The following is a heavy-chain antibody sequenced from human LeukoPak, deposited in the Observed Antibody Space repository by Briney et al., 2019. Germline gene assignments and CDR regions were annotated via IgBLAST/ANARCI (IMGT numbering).Heavy chain of an antibody. J-gene: IGHJ6*02. Sequence: PSQTLSLTCAVSGGSINSGGYSWTWIRQPPGKGLEWIGYIYHSGSTYYNPSLKGRVTISLDRSKNQFSLKLSSVTAADTAVYYCARGPYGDSYYYYGVDVWGQGTTVTVSS. V-gene: IGHV4-30-2*01. D-gene: IGHD4-17*01. CDR2: IYHSGST. CDR3: ARGPYGDSYYYYGVDV. CDR1: GGSINSGGYS.